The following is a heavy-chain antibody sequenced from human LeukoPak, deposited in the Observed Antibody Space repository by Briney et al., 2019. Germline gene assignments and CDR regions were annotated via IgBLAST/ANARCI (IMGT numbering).Heavy chain of an antibody. CDR3: AKAANWGSFDY. CDR2: ISYDGNSK. CDR1: GFTFSRYG. Sequence: GGSLRLSCAASGFTFSRYGMHWVRQAPGKGLEWVAVISYDGNSKYYADSVKGRFTISRDDSKNTLYLQMNSLRAEDTAVYYCAKAANWGSFDYWGQGTLVTVSS. D-gene: IGHD7-27*01. J-gene: IGHJ4*02. V-gene: IGHV3-30*18.